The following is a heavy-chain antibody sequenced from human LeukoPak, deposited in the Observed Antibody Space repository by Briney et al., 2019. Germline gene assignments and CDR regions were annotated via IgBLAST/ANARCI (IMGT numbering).Heavy chain of an antibody. CDR3: AKDSRGLRYFDWLLGYFDY. D-gene: IGHD3-9*01. CDR1: GFTFSSYA. J-gene: IGHJ4*02. CDR2: ISGSGGST. Sequence: PGGSLGLSCAASGFTFSSYAMSWVRQAPGKGLEWVSAISGSGGSTYYADSVKGRFTISRDNSKNTLYLQMNSLRAEDTAVYYCAKDSRGLRYFDWLLGYFDYWGQGTLVTVSS. V-gene: IGHV3-23*01.